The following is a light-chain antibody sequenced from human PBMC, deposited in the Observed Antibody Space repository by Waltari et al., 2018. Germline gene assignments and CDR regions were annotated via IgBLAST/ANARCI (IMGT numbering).Light chain of an antibody. CDR1: SSDVGGYNY. V-gene: IGLV2-14*01. CDR2: EVS. Sequence: QSALTQPASVSVSPGQSITISCTGTSSDVGGYNYVSWYQQHPGQAPKLLIYEVSNRPAGVSNRFSGSKSGHTASLTISGLQAEDEADYYCSSYTSSSTLEVVFGGGTKLTVL. CDR3: SSYTSSSTLEVV. J-gene: IGLJ2*01.